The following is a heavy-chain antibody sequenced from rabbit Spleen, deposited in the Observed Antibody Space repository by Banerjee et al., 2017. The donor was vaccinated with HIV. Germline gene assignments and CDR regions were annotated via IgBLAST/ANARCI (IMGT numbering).Heavy chain of an antibody. CDR3: ARGYNSVGYYSPL. CDR2: INTVTGKS. D-gene: IGHD1-1*01. Sequence: EQLEESGGGLVKPEGSLTLTCKASGVSFSDKDVMCWVRQAPGKGLEWIACINTVTGKSVYASWAKGRFTCSKTSSTTVTLQVTSLTAADTATYFCARGYNSVGYYSPLWGQGTLVTVS. J-gene: IGHJ4*01. V-gene: IGHV1S45*01. CDR1: GVSFSDKDV.